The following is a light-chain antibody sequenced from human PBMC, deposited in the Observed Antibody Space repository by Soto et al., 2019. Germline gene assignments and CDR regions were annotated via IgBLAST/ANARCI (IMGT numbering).Light chain of an antibody. Sequence: QSALTQPASVSGSPGQSITVSCTGTSSDIGGYNYVSWYQQYPGEAPKVIIYDVSDRPSGVSNRFSGSKSGNTASLTISGLQNEDEADYYCSSYTSSSTLVVFGTGTKLTVL. CDR2: DVS. V-gene: IGLV2-14*03. CDR3: SSYTSSSTLVV. J-gene: IGLJ1*01. CDR1: SSDIGGYNY.